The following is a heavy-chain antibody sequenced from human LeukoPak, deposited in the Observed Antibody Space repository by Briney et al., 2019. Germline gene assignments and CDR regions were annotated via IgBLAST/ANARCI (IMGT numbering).Heavy chain of an antibody. CDR2: MNPNSGNT. CDR3: ARGGWFGEFPYYMDV. J-gene: IGHJ6*03. V-gene: IGHV1-8*01. D-gene: IGHD3-10*01. CDR1: GYTFTSYD. Sequence: GASVTVSCKASGYTFTSYDINWVRQATGQGGERMGWMNPNSGNTGYGQKFQGRVTITRNTSISTAYMELSSLRSEDTAVYYCARGGWFGEFPYYMDVWGKGTTVTVSS.